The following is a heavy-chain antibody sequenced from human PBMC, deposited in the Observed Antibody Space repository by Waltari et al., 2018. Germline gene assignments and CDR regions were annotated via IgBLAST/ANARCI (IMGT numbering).Heavy chain of an antibody. V-gene: IGHV3-53*04. CDR3: AKSITMVRGVFYYFDY. J-gene: IGHJ4*02. CDR2: IFGGGTT. Sequence: RQAPGKGLRWISFIFGGGTTYYADSVKGRFTISTHNYKNTLFLQMNILRPEDTAVYYCAKSITMVRGVFYYFDYWGQGTLVTVSS. D-gene: IGHD3-10*01.